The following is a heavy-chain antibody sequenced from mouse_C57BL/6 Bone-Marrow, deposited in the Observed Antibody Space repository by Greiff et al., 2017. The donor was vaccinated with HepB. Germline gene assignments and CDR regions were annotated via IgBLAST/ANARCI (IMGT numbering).Heavy chain of an antibody. CDR3: ARCTTVVADYAMDY. V-gene: IGHV1-61*01. CDR1: GYTFTSYW. J-gene: IGHJ4*01. D-gene: IGHD1-1*01. CDR2: IYPSDSET. Sequence: QVQLQQPGAELVRPGSSVKLSCKASGYTFTSYWMDWVKQRPGQGLEWIGNIYPSDSETHYNQKFKDKATLTVDKSSSTAYMQLSSLTSEDSAVYYGARCTTVVADYAMDYWGQGTSVTVSS.